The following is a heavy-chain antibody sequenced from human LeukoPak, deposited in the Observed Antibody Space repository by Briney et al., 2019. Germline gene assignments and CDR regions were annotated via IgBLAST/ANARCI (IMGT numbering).Heavy chain of an antibody. J-gene: IGHJ4*02. V-gene: IGHV3-30*02. CDR3: ARELNGYGYYFFDY. CDR2: IRYDGSNE. CDR1: GFTFSSYA. D-gene: IGHD3-16*01. Sequence: GGSLRLSCAASGFTFSSYAMHWVRQAPGKGLEWVAFIRYDGSNEYYADSVKGRFTISRDNSKNTLYVQMNGLGAEDTAVYYCARELNGYGYYFFDYWGPGTLVTVSS.